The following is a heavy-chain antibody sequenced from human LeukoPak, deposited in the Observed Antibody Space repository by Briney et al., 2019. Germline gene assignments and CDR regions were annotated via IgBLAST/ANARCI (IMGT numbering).Heavy chain of an antibody. D-gene: IGHD3-9*01. Sequence: PGGSLRLSCAASGFTFSSYAMGWVRQAPARGLDWVSVISGSGGNTYYADSVKGRFTISRDNSKNTLYLQMNSLRAEDTAVYYCAKGNILTGYPIDYWGQGTLVTVSS. CDR3: AKGNILTGYPIDY. J-gene: IGHJ4*02. CDR1: GFTFSSYA. V-gene: IGHV3-23*01. CDR2: ISGSGGNT.